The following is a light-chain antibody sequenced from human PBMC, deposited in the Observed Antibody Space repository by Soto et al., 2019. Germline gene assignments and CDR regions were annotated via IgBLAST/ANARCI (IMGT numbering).Light chain of an antibody. J-gene: IGKJ1*01. V-gene: IGKV3-20*01. CDR2: GAS. CDR1: QSFKSIY. Sequence: EIVLTQSPGTLSLSPGERATLSCRASQSFKSIYLAWYQQKPGQAPSLLIYGASSRATGIPDSFSGSGSGTDFTLTISRLEPEDLAVYYCHQYASWTFGQGTKVDIK. CDR3: HQYASWT.